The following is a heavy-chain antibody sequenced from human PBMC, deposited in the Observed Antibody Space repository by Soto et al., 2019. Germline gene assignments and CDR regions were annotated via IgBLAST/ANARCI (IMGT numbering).Heavy chain of an antibody. D-gene: IGHD4-4*01. CDR3: VRGPDYSNFGYFDY. V-gene: IGHV3-33*01. CDR2: IWNAGNTK. Sequence: QVQLVESGGGVVQPGRSLRLSCAASGFTFSSHAMNWVRQAPGKGLEWVALIWNAGNTKYYADAGSVKGRFTISRDNSRNTLYLEINNVRADDTAVYYCVRGPDYSNFGYFDYWGQGTLVTVSS. CDR1: GFTFSSHA. J-gene: IGHJ4*02.